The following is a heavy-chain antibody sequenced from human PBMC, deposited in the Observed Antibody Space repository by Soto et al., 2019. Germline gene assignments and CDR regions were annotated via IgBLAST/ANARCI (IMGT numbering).Heavy chain of an antibody. D-gene: IGHD3-22*01. J-gene: IGHJ4*02. V-gene: IGHV4-34*01. CDR2: INHGTTT. Sequence: SETLSHTCGVYGASLSGYYFSWIRQSPGKGLEWIGEINHGTTTNYNPSLKSRVAISVDTSKNQLSLKVNSVTAADTALYYCARVPDYYETTGYFYFDTWGQGILVTVSS. CDR1: GASLSGYY. CDR3: ARVPDYYETTGYFYFDT.